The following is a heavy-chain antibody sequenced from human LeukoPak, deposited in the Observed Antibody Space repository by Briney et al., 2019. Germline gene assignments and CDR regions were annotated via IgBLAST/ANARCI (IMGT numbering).Heavy chain of an antibody. CDR2: ISSSGSTI. D-gene: IGHD2/OR15-2a*01. V-gene: IGHV3-48*03. J-gene: IGHJ4*02. Sequence: PGRPLRLSCAASGFTFSSYEMNWVRQAPGKGLEWVSYISSSGSTIYYADSVKGRFTISRDNAKNSLYLQMNSLRAEDTAVYYCARDSGFSGTQRGEYWGQGTLVTVSS. CDR1: GFTFSSYE. CDR3: ARDSGFSGTQRGEY.